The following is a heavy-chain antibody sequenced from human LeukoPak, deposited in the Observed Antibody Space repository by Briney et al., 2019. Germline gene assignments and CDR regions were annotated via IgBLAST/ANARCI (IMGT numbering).Heavy chain of an antibody. CDR2: ISSNGGST. CDR3: ARADHLDDAFDI. CDR1: GFTFSSYA. V-gene: IGHV3-64*01. Sequence: PGGSLRLSCAASGFTFSSYAMHWVRQAPGKGLEYVSAISSNGGSTYYANSVKGRFTISRDNSKNTLYLQMGSLRAEDMAVYYCARADHLDDAFDIWGQGTMVTVSS. J-gene: IGHJ3*02.